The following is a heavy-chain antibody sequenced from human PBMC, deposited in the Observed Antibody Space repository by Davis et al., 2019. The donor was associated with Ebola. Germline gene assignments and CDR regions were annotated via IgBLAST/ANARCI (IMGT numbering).Heavy chain of an antibody. J-gene: IGHJ6*04. Sequence: ASVKVSCKASGYTFTNYGITWVRQAPGQGLEWMGRINPNSGGTNYAQKFQGRVTMTRDTSISTAYMELSRLRSDDTAVYYCARGDNTRIFYYYYYYGMDVWGKGTTVTVSS. CDR2: INPNSGGT. D-gene: IGHD2-15*01. CDR3: ARGDNTRIFYYYYYYGMDV. V-gene: IGHV1-2*06. CDR1: GYTFTNYG.